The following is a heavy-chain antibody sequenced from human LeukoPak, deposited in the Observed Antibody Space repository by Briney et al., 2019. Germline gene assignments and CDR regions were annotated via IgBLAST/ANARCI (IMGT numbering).Heavy chain of an antibody. J-gene: IGHJ3*02. CDR1: GYTFSSHA. Sequence: GASVKVSCKAFGYTFSSHAMNWVRQAPGQGLELMGWINTNTGIPTYAQGFAGRFVFSLDTSVTTAYLQITSLKAEDTAVYYCARDLVSAGFDIWDQGTMVTVSS. CDR2: INTNTGIP. V-gene: IGHV7-4-1*02. D-gene: IGHD6-6*01. CDR3: ARDLVSAGFDI.